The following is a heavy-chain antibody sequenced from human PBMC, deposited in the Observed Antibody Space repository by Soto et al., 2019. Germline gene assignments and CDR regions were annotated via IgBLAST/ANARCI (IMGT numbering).Heavy chain of an antibody. J-gene: IGHJ6*03. CDR2: MNPNSGNT. V-gene: IGHV1-8*01. Sequence: ASVKVSCKASGYTFTSYDINWVRQATGQGLEWMGWMNPNSGNTGYAQKFQGRVTMTRNTSISTAYMELSSLRSEDTAVYYCAREGFKPYYYYMDVWGKGTTVTVSS. CDR3: AREGFKPYYYYMDV. CDR1: GYTFTSYD.